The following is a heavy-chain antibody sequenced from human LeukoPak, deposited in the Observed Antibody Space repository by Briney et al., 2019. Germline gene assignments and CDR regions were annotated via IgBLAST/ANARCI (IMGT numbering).Heavy chain of an antibody. Sequence: ASVKVSCKASGYTFTSYAMHWVRQAPDKGLGWMGWINAGNGNTKYSQKFQGRVTITRDTSASTAYMELSSLRSEDTAVYYCARVVVPAAMDYYYGMDVWGKGTTVTVSS. CDR2: INAGNGNT. V-gene: IGHV1-3*01. D-gene: IGHD2-2*01. J-gene: IGHJ6*04. CDR3: ARVVVPAAMDYYYGMDV. CDR1: GYTFTSYA.